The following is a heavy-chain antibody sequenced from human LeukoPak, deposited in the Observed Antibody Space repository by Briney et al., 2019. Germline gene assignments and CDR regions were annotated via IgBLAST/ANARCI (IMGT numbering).Heavy chain of an antibody. CDR3: VKEIYCVGDCLTDDP. J-gene: IGHJ5*02. CDR2: VSGSGDST. D-gene: IGHD2-21*02. Sequence: GGSLRLSCAASGFIFSTYAMSWVRQAPGKGLEWVSTVSGSGDSTYYADSVKGRFTISRDNSKNTVHLQMNSLRVEDTAIYYCVKEIYCVGDCLTDDPWGQGTLVTVSS. V-gene: IGHV3-23*01. CDR1: GFIFSTYA.